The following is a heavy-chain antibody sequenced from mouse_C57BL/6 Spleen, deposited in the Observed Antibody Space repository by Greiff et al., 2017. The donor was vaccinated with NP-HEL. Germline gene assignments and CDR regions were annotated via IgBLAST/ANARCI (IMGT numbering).Heavy chain of an antibody. CDR3: AREEIYYYGSSWYFDV. CDR2: IYPGDGDT. V-gene: IGHV1-82*01. CDR1: GYAFSSSW. J-gene: IGHJ1*03. Sequence: QVQLQQSGPELVKPGASVKISCKASGYAFSSSWMNWVKQRPGKGLEWIGRIYPGDGDTNYNGKFKGKATLTADKSSSTAYMQLSSLTSEDSAVYFCAREEIYYYGSSWYFDVWGTGTTVTVSS. D-gene: IGHD1-1*01.